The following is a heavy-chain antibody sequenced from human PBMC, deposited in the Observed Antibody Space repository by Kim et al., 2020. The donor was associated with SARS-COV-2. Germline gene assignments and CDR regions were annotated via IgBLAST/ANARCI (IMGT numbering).Heavy chain of an antibody. CDR1: GGSFSGYY. CDR2: INHSGST. D-gene: IGHD6-13*01. CDR3: ARGRGRAIAAAATTFDY. J-gene: IGHJ4*02. V-gene: IGHV4-34*01. Sequence: SETLSLTCAVYGGSFSGYYWSWIRQPPGKGLEWIGEINHSGSTNYNPSLKSRVTISVDTSKNQFSLKLSSVTAADTALYYCARGRGRAIAAAATTFDYWGQGTLVTVSS.